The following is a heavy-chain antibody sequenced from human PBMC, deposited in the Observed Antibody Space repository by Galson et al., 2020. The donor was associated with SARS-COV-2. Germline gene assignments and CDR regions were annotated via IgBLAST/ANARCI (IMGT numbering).Heavy chain of an antibody. D-gene: IGHD3-16*01. Sequence: SVTVSCKASGATFHNYAFSWVRQAPGQGLEWMGVVIAIFGTTTYAQKFDDRVTIPADKSTTTAYLELRRLRSEDTAIYYGASALAYTGLAKVDSWGQGTLVTVAS. CDR1: GATFHNYA. V-gene: IGHV1-69*06. CDR3: ASALAYTGLAKVDS. CDR2: VIAIFGTT. J-gene: IGHJ4*02.